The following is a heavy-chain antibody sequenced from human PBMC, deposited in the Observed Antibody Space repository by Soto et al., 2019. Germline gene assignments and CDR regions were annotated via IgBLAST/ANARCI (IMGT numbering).Heavy chain of an antibody. CDR1: GASISSYY. Sequence: SETLSLTCTVSGASISSYYWSWIRQPAGKGLEWIGRIYTSGSTIYNPSLKSRVTMSVDTSKNQFSLKLTSVTAADTAVYYCARKDNDGGWFDPWGQGTLVTVSS. J-gene: IGHJ5*02. CDR3: ARKDNDGGWFDP. V-gene: IGHV4-4*07. CDR2: IYTSGST. D-gene: IGHD3-16*01.